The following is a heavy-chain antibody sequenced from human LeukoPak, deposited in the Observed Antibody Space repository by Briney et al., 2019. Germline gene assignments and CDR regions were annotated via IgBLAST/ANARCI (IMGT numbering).Heavy chain of an antibody. CDR3: ARDLAPSYYDSSGFPDY. Sequence: GGSLRLSCAASGFTFSSYAMSWVRQAPGKGLEWVSAISGSGGSTYYADSVKGRFTISRDNAKNSLYLQMNSLRAEDTAVYYCARDLAPSYYDSSGFPDYWGQGTLVTVSS. D-gene: IGHD3-22*01. J-gene: IGHJ4*02. V-gene: IGHV3-23*01. CDR2: ISGSGGST. CDR1: GFTFSSYA.